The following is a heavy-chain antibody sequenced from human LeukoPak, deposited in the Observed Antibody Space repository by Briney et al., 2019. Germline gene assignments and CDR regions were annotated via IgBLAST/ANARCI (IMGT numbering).Heavy chain of an antibody. CDR1: GGSISSYY. Sequence: SETLSHTCTVSGGSISSYYWSWIRQPPGKGLEWIGYVSYSGSTNYNPSLKSRVTISVDTSKNQFSLKLSSVTAADTAVYYCARHLYGDYRFDYWGQGTLVTVSS. CDR2: VSYSGST. J-gene: IGHJ4*02. CDR3: ARHLYGDYRFDY. D-gene: IGHD4-17*01. V-gene: IGHV4-59*08.